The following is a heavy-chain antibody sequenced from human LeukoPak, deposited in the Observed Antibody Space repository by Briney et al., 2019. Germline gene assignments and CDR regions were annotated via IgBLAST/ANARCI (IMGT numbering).Heavy chain of an antibody. Sequence: SETLSLTCTVSGGSISNFYWCWIWQPAGQTLEWIGLIYSSGSNNYNPSLKSRVTMSLDTSKNQFSLKLSSVTAADTAVYFCARETTGAGTARPFDYWGQGTLVTVSS. D-gene: IGHD6-13*01. CDR3: ARETTGAGTARPFDY. V-gene: IGHV4-4*07. CDR1: GGSISNFY. CDR2: IYSSGSN. J-gene: IGHJ4*02.